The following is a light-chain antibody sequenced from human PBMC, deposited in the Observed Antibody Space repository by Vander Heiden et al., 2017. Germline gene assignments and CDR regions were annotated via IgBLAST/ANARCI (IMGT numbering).Light chain of an antibody. CDR1: SSDVGAYNY. V-gene: IGLV2-8*01. J-gene: IGLJ3*02. CDR2: DVT. Sequence: QSALTHPPSAPGSPGPSVTISCTGTSSDVGAYNYVSWYQQHPGKAPTLIIYDVTKRPSGVPDRFSGSKSGNTAFLTVSGLQAEDEADYYCSSHAGSSAVFGGGTTVTVL. CDR3: SSHAGSSAV.